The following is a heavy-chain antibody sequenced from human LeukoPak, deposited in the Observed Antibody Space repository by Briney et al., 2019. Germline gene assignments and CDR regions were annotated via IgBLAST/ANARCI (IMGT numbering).Heavy chain of an antibody. D-gene: IGHD3-10*01. J-gene: IGHJ4*02. CDR2: ISGSGGST. Sequence: GGSLRLSCAASGFTFSSYAMSWVRQAPGKGLGWVSAISGSGGSTYYADSVKGRFTISRDNSKNTLYLQMNSLRAEDTAVYYCAPSIYGSGSYYNGYYFDYWGQGTLVTVSS. CDR1: GFTFSSYA. CDR3: APSIYGSGSYYNGYYFDY. V-gene: IGHV3-23*01.